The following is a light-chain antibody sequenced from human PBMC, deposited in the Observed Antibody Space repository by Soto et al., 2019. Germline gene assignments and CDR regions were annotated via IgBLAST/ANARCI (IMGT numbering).Light chain of an antibody. J-gene: IGLJ7*01. CDR1: SSDVGGYNY. CDR3: SSYTSSSTAV. CDR2: EVS. Sequence: QSALTQPASVSGSPGQSSTISCTGTSSDVGGYNYVSWYQKHPGKAPKLMIYEVSNRPSGVSNRISGSKSGNTASLTISGLQAEDEAEYDCSSYTSSSTAVFGGGTQLTVI. V-gene: IGLV2-14*01.